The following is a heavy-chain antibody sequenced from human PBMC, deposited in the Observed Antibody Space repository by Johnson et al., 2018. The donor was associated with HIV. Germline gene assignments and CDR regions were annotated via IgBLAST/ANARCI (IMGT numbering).Heavy chain of an antibody. CDR3: GSLGDGHQKGAFEI. V-gene: IGHV3-64*04. Sequence: QVQLVESGGGLVQPGGSLRLSCVASGFTFSNYPMHWVRQAPGRGLEYVSRVTNNGDSTYYVNAVKGRFTISRDNSKNTLYLQINSLRAEDTAVYFCGSLGDGHQKGAFEIWGQGTMVTVSS. CDR1: GFTFSNYP. J-gene: IGHJ3*02. D-gene: IGHD3-16*01. CDR2: VTNNGDST.